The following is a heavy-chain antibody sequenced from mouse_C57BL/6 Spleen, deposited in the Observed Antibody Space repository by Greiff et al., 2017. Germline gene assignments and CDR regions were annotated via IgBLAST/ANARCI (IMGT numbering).Heavy chain of an antibody. CDR2: IYPGDGDT. Sequence: VQLQQSGPELVKPGASVKISCKASGYAFSSSWMNWVKQRPGKGLEWIGRIYPGDGDTNYNGKFKGKATLTADKSSSTAYMQLSSLTSEDSAVYFCASGWFPDYWGQGTTLTVSS. V-gene: IGHV1-82*01. CDR1: GYAFSSSW. CDR3: ASGWFPDY. D-gene: IGHD2-3*01. J-gene: IGHJ2*01.